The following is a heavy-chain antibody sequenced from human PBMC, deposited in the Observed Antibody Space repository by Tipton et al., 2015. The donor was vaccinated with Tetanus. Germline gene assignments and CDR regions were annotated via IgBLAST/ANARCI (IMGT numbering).Heavy chain of an antibody. J-gene: IGHJ6*02. CDR3: AKDNGPHYYYYGMDV. V-gene: IGHV3-9*01. CDR2: ISWNIGSI. CDR1: GFTFDDYA. Sequence: SLRLSCAASGFTFDDYAMHWVRQAPGKGLEWVSGISWNIGSIGYADSVKGRFTISRDNAKNSLYLQMNSLRAEDTALYYCAKDNGPHYYYYGMDVWGQGTTVTVSS.